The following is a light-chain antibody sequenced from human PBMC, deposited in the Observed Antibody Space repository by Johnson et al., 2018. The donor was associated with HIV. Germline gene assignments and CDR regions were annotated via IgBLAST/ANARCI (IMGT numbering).Light chain of an antibody. CDR3: GTWDSSLSAYV. CDR2: DNN. J-gene: IGLJ1*01. CDR1: SSNIENNY. V-gene: IGLV1-51*01. Sequence: QSALTQPPSVSAASGQKVDISCSGSSSNIENNYLSWYQQLPHTAPKLLISDNNKRPSGIPDRFSGSKSGATATLDITGLQTADEADYYCGTWDSSLSAYVFGTGTKVTVL.